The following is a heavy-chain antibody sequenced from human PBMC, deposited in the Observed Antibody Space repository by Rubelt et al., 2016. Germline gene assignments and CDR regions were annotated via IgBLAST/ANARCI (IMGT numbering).Heavy chain of an antibody. Sequence: GGRLVQPGGSLRLSCAASGFTFRNYAMTWVRQASGKGLEWVSSIGSNSYTYYADSVRGRFTISRDNAQNSLYLQVNGLRAEDTAVYYCARWSDDAFDIWGQGTMVTVSS. CDR2: IGSNSYT. V-gene: IGHV3-69-1*02. CDR1: GFTFRNYA. J-gene: IGHJ3*02. CDR3: ARWSDDAFDI.